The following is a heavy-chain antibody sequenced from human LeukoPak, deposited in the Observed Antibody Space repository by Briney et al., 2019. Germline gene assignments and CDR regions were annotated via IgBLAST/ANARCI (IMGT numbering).Heavy chain of an antibody. V-gene: IGHV1-2*02. J-gene: IGHJ4*02. Sequence: ASVKVSCKASGYTFTGYYMHWVRQAPGQGLEWMGWINPNSGGTNYAQKFQGRVTMTRDTSISTAYMELSRLRSDDTAVYYCARDLWGLLSNYFDYWAREPWSPSPQ. CDR3: ARDLWGLLSNYFDY. CDR1: GYTFTGYY. CDR2: INPNSGGT. D-gene: IGHD1-26*01.